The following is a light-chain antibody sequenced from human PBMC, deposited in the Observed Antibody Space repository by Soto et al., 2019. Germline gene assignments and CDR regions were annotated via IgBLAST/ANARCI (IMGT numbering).Light chain of an antibody. J-gene: IGLJ1*01. V-gene: IGLV2-14*03. CDR3: SSYTSSSSLGV. Sequence: QSVLTQPASVSGSPGQSITISCTGTSSDVGGYNYVSWYQHHPGKAPKLMIYDVSNRPSGVSNRFSGSKSGNTASLTISGLQAEDEADCYCSSYTSSSSLGVFGTGTKVTVL. CDR1: SSDVGGYNY. CDR2: DVS.